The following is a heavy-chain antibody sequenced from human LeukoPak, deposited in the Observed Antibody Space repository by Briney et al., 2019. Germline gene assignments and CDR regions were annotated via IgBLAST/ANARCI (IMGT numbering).Heavy chain of an antibody. CDR2: INPNSGGT. CDR3: ARANGAVAGNGV. Sequence: ASVKVSCKASGYTFTGYYVHWVRQAPGQGLEWMGWINPNSGGTNYAQKFQGRVTMTRDTSISTAYMELSRLRSEDTAVYYCARANGAVAGNGVWGQGTLVTVSS. J-gene: IGHJ4*02. D-gene: IGHD6-19*01. CDR1: GYTFTGYY. V-gene: IGHV1-2*02.